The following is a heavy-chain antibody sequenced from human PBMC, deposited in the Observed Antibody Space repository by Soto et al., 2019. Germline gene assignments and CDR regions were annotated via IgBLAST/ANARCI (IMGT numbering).Heavy chain of an antibody. CDR3: ARAFFVGSGEYYFDY. CDR2: ISSSRSYT. Sequence: WGSLRLSCAASRFTFSDYYMSWIRQAPGKGLEWVSYISSSRSYTNYADSVRGRFTISRDNAKDSLYLQMNSLRAEDTAMYYCARAFFVGSGEYYFDYWGQGTLVTVSS. CDR1: RFTFSDYY. J-gene: IGHJ4*02. V-gene: IGHV3-11*06. D-gene: IGHD3-10*01.